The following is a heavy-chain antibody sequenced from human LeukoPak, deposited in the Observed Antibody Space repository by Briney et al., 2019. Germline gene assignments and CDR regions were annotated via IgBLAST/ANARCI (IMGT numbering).Heavy chain of an antibody. CDR3: ARGSSSLYEIDY. Sequence: PGGSLRLSCAASGFTFSSYWTSWVRQAPGKGLEWVANIKQDGSEKYYVDSVKGRFTISRDNAKNSLYLQMNSLRAEDTAVYYCARGSSSLYEIDYWGQGTLVTVSS. J-gene: IGHJ4*02. V-gene: IGHV3-7*01. CDR2: IKQDGSEK. D-gene: IGHD6-6*01. CDR1: GFTFSSYW.